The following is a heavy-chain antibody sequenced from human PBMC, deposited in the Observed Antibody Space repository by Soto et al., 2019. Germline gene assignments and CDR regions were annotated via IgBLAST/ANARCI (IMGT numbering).Heavy chain of an antibody. CDR2: IIPILGIA. CDR3: ARVKVGALVDV. Sequence: QVQLVQSGAEVKKPGSSVKVSCKASGGTFSSYTISWVRQAPGQGLEWIGRIIPILGIANYAQKFQGRVTITADKSTSTAYMELSSLRSEDTAVYYCARVKVGALVDVWGQGTTVTVSS. J-gene: IGHJ6*02. CDR1: GGTFSSYT. D-gene: IGHD1-26*01. V-gene: IGHV1-69*02.